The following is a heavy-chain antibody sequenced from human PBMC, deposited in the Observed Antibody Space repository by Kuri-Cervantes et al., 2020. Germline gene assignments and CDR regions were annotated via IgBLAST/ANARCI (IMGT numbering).Heavy chain of an antibody. CDR2: IIPIFGTA. D-gene: IGHD6-13*01. J-gene: IGHJ4*02. CDR3: ARAYSSSWYNHSPEFGY. Sequence: SVKVSCKASGGTFSSYAISWVRQAPGQGLEWMGGIIPIFGTANYAQKFQGRVTITADKSTSTAYMELSSLRSEDTAVYYCARAYSSSWYNHSPEFGYWGQGTLVTVSS. CDR1: GGTFSSYA. V-gene: IGHV1-69*06.